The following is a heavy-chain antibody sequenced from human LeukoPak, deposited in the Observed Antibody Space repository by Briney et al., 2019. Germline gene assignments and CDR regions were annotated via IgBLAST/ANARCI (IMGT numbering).Heavy chain of an antibody. J-gene: IGHJ4*02. CDR3: VRDGLAAARDY. D-gene: IGHD6-13*01. CDR1: GFTFSRYW. V-gene: IGHV3-74*01. Sequence: PGGSLRLSCAASGFTFSRYWMHWVRQAPGKGLVWVSRINTDGSGTSYADSVKGRFTISRDNAKNTLYLQMNSLRAEDTAVYYCVRDGLAAARDYWGQGTLVTVSS. CDR2: INTDGSGT.